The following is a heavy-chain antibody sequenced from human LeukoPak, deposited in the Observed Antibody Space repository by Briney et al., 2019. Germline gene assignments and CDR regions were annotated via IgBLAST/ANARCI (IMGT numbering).Heavy chain of an antibody. J-gene: IGHJ6*03. Sequence: PSETLSLTCTVSGYSISSGYYWGWIRQPPGKGLEWSGDIYYSGSTNYNPSLKSRVTISVDTSKNQFSLKVTSVTAADTAVYYCARAPGNDYYPYYYMDVWGKGTPVTVSS. V-gene: IGHV4-38-2*02. D-gene: IGHD4/OR15-4a*01. CDR1: GYSISSGYY. CDR2: IYYSGST. CDR3: ARAPGNDYYPYYYMDV.